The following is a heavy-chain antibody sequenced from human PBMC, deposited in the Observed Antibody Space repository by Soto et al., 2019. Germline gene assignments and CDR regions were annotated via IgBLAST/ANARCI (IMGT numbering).Heavy chain of an antibody. D-gene: IGHD3-22*01. CDR3: ARHEVIVVPFDY. J-gene: IGHJ4*02. V-gene: IGHV4-39*01. Sequence: QLQLQESGPGLVKPSETLSLTCTVSGGSISSSSYYWGWIRQPPGKGLEWIGSIYYSGSTYYNPSLKSRVTISVDTSKNQFSLKLSSVTAADTAVYYCARHEVIVVPFDYWGQGTLVTVSS. CDR2: IYYSGST. CDR1: GGSISSSSYY.